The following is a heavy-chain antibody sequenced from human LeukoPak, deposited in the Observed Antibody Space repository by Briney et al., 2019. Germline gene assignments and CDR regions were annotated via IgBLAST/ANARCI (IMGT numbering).Heavy chain of an antibody. CDR3: ARKGRYSSGWYVV. CDR2: ISSSSSYI. D-gene: IGHD6-19*01. V-gene: IGHV3-21*01. Sequence: PGGSLRLSCAASGFTFSSYSMNWVRQAPGKGLEWVSSISSSSSYIYYVDSVKGRFTISRDNAKNSLYLQMNSLRAEDTAVYYCARKGRYSSGWYVVWGQGTLVTVSS. J-gene: IGHJ4*02. CDR1: GFTFSSYS.